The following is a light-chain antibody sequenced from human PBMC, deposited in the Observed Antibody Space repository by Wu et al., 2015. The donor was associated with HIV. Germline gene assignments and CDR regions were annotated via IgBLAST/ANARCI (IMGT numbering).Light chain of an antibody. CDR2: GTS. Sequence: EVVMTQSPATLSVSPGERATLSCRTSQSVGRDLAWYQQKPGQAPRLLLYGTSNRATDIPDRFSGSGSGTDFTLTISRLEPEDFAVYYCQQYEGSPRTFGQGTKVEI. V-gene: IGKV3-20*01. J-gene: IGKJ1*01. CDR1: QSVGRD. CDR3: QQYEGSPRT.